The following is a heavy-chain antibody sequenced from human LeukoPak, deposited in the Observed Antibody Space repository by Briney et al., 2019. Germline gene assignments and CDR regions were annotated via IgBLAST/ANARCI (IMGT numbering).Heavy chain of an antibody. V-gene: IGHV3-30-3*01. CDR1: GFTFSSYA. CDR2: MSYDGSNK. Sequence: GGSLRLSCAASGFTFSSYAMHWVRQAPGKGLEWVAVMSYDGSNKYYADSVKGRFTISRDNSKNTLYLQMNSLRAEDTAVYYCARSRSSSSIDYWGQGTLVTVSS. D-gene: IGHD6-6*01. J-gene: IGHJ4*02. CDR3: ARSRSSSSIDY.